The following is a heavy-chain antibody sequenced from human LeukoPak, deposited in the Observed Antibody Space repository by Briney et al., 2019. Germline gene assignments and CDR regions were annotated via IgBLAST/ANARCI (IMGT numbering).Heavy chain of an antibody. Sequence: ASVKVSCKASGYTFTSYAMNRVRQAPGQGLEWMGWINTNTGNPTYAQGFTGRFVISLDTSVSTAYLQISSLKAEDTAVYYCARQLIGGFGEAAGYWGQGTLVTVSS. CDR2: INTNTGNP. J-gene: IGHJ4*02. D-gene: IGHD3-10*01. V-gene: IGHV7-4-1*02. CDR1: GYTFTSYA. CDR3: ARQLIGGFGEAAGY.